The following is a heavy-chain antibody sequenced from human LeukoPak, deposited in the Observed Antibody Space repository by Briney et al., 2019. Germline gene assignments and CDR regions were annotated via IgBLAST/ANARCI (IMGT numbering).Heavy chain of an antibody. J-gene: IGHJ6*03. D-gene: IGHD2-2*01. CDR1: GGTFSSYA. CDR3: ARVPAAIIPYHYYMDV. V-gene: IGHV1-69*01. Sequence: ASVKVSCKASGGTFSSYAISWVRQAPGQGLEWMGGIIPIFGTANYAQKFQGRVTITADESTSTAYMELSSLRSEDTAVYYCARVPAAIIPYHYYMDVWGKGTTVTVSS. CDR2: IIPIFGTA.